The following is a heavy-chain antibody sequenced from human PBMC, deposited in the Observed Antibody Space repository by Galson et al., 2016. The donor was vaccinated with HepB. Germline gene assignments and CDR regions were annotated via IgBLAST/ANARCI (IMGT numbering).Heavy chain of an antibody. Sequence: AISGDSVSSNSVAWNWIRQSPSRGPEWLGRTYRRSTYYNDDTESVKGRITINTDTSKSQFSLQLNSVTPEDTAVYYCARGAHSTFDVWGQGTMVTVSS. V-gene: IGHV6-1*01. CDR2: TYRRSTYYN. J-gene: IGHJ3*01. CDR1: GDSVSSNSVA. CDR3: ARGAHSTFDV. D-gene: IGHD3-16*01.